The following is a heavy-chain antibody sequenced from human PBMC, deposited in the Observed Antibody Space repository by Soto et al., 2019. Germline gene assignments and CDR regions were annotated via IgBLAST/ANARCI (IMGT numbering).Heavy chain of an antibody. CDR1: GFTFSSYP. CDR3: AKKVNSGSGSQYFDY. V-gene: IGHV3-23*01. D-gene: IGHD3-10*01. J-gene: IGHJ4*02. CDR2: FRGSGDDGTT. Sequence: PGGSLRLSCAASGFTFSSYPMSWVRQAPGKGLEWVSGFRGSGDDGTTYYADSGKGRFTISRDNSKNMLFLQMNSLRAEDPAIYYCAKKVNSGSGSQYFDYWGQGTLVTVSS.